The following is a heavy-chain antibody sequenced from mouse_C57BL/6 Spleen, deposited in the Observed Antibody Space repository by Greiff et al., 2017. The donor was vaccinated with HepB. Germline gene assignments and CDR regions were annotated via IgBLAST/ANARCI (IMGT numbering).Heavy chain of an antibody. D-gene: IGHD1-3*01. CDR1: GYSITSGYY. V-gene: IGHV3-6*01. CDR3: ARDSGHAMDY. J-gene: IGHJ4*01. CDR2: ISYDGSN. Sequence: DVQLQESGPGLVKPSQSLSLTCSVTGYSITSGYYWNWIRQFPGNKLEWMGYISYDGSNNYNPSLKNRISITRDTSKNQFFLKLNSVTTEDTATYYCARDSGHAMDYWGQGTSVTVSS.